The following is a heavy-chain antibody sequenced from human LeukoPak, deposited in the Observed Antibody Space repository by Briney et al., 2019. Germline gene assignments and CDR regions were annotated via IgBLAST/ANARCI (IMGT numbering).Heavy chain of an antibody. J-gene: IGHJ4*02. Sequence: ASVKVSCKASGYTFTNYYMHWVRQAPGQGLEWMGIINPSGGSTTYGQKFQGRVTMTRDTSISTAYMELSRLRSDDTAVYYCARDLGMATITSVDYWGQGTLVTVSS. CDR1: GYTFTNYY. CDR2: INPSGGST. V-gene: IGHV1-46*01. D-gene: IGHD5-24*01. CDR3: ARDLGMATITSVDY.